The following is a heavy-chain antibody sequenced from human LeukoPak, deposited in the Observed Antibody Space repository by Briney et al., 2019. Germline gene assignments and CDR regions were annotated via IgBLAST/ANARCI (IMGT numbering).Heavy chain of an antibody. V-gene: IGHV3-48*01. CDR3: ARQPGSHGVFWFDP. CDR1: GFTFSSYS. D-gene: IGHD3-10*01. Sequence: GGSLRLSCAASGFTFSSYSMNWVRQAPGKGLEWVSYISSSSSTIYYADSVKGRFTISRDNAKNPLYLQMNSLRAEDTAVYYCARQPGSHGVFWFDPWGQGTLVTVSS. CDR2: ISSSSSTI. J-gene: IGHJ5*02.